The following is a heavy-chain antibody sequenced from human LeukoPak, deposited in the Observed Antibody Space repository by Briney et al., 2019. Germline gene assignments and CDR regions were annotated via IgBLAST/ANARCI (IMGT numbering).Heavy chain of an antibody. CDR1: GYTFTSYD. J-gene: IGHJ4*02. CDR2: MNPNSGNT. V-gene: IGHV1-8*01. Sequence: GASVKVSCKASGYTFTSYDINWVRQATGQGLEWMGWMNPNSGNTGYAQKFQGRVTMTRNTSISTAYMELSSLRSEDTAVYYCARGLSGYYDSSGYYYNFDYWGQGTLVTVSS. D-gene: IGHD3-22*01. CDR3: ARGLSGYYDSSGYYYNFDY.